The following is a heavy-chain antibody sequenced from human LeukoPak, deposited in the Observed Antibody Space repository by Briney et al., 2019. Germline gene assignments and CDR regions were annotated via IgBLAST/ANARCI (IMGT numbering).Heavy chain of an antibody. CDR2: IDPNSGVT. CDR3: ARELGINAFDV. Sequence: GASVKVSCKASGYTLTDNHLYWVRQAPGQGPEWMGWIDPNSGVTNFAQNFQGRLTMTRDTSINTAYMELSRLTSDDTAVYYCARELGINAFDVWGQGTMVTVSS. CDR1: GYTLTDNH. V-gene: IGHV1-2*02. J-gene: IGHJ3*01. D-gene: IGHD3-16*01.